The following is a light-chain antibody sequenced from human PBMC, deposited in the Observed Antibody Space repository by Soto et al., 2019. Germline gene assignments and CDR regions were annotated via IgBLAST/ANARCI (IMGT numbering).Light chain of an antibody. V-gene: IGLV1-40*01. J-gene: IGLJ3*02. CDR2: GNS. CDR3: QSYDSSLSGPNWV. CDR1: SSNIGAGYD. Sequence: QPVLTQPPSVSGAPGQRVTISCTGSSSNIGAGYDVHWYQQVPGTAPKLLIYGNSNRPSGVPDRFSGSNSGTSASLAITGLQAGDEADYYCQSYDSSLSGPNWVFGGGTKVTVL.